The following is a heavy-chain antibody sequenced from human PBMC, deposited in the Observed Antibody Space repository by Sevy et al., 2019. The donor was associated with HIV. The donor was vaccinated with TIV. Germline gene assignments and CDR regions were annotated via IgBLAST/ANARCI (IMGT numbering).Heavy chain of an antibody. J-gene: IGHJ3*02. CDR3: AKPGLSGSYADAFDI. CDR2: ISGSGGST. V-gene: IGHV3-23*01. D-gene: IGHD1-26*01. CDR1: GFTFSSYA. Sequence: GGSLRLSCAASGFTFSSYAMSWVRQAPGKGLEWVSVISGSGGSTYYADSVKGRFTISRDNSKNTLYLQMNSLRAEDTAVYYCAKPGLSGSYADAFDIWGQGTMVTVSS.